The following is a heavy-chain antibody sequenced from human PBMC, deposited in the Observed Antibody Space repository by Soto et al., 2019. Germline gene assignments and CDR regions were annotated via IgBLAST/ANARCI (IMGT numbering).Heavy chain of an antibody. CDR3: ARVVTVTPQNYYYYMDV. D-gene: IGHD4-4*01. J-gene: IGHJ6*03. Sequence: QVQLQESGPGLVKPSQTLSLTCTVSGGSISSGGYYWSWIRQHPGKGLEWIGYIYYSGSTYYNPSLKSRVTISVDTSKNQFSLKLSSVTAADTAVYYCARVVTVTPQNYYYYMDVWGKGTTVTVSS. V-gene: IGHV4-31*03. CDR1: GGSISSGGYY. CDR2: IYYSGST.